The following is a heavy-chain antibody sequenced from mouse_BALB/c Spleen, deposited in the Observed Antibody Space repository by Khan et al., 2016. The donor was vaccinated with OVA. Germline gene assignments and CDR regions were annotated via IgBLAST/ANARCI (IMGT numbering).Heavy chain of an antibody. CDR2: INTHSGVP. CDR3: ARGGAYYYSDDEGAMEY. V-gene: IGHV9-4*02. J-gene: IGHJ4*01. CDR1: GYTFTTAG. D-gene: IGHD2-14*01. Sequence: QIQLVQSGPELKKPGETVRISCKASGYTFTTAGIQWVQKMPGKGLKWIGWINTHSGVPKYAKDFKGRFAFSLEISVSTAYLQITNLKNEDTDTYFCARGGAYYYSDDEGAMEYWGQGTSVTVSS.